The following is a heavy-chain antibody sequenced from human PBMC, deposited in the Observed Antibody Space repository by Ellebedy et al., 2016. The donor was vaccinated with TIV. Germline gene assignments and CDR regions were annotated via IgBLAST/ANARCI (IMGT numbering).Heavy chain of an antibody. J-gene: IGHJ4*02. Sequence: GSLRLSXGVSGGSFSGYYWTWIRQSPEKGLEWIGEINHSGSTNYNPSLKSRDSMSIDMSQNQFSLRLRSVTAADTAVYYCARKGGSFIVDFFDYWGQGTLVTVSS. D-gene: IGHD1-26*01. V-gene: IGHV4-34*01. CDR3: ARKGGSFIVDFFDY. CDR1: GGSFSGYY. CDR2: INHSGST.